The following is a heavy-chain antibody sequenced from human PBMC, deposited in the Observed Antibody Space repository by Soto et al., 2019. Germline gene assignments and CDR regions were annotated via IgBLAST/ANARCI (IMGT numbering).Heavy chain of an antibody. J-gene: IGHJ4*02. D-gene: IGHD3-3*01. CDR1: GFTFSSYA. CDR3: AKLESITIFDTQPFDY. CDR2: ISGSGGST. Sequence: GGSLRLSCAASGFTFSSYAMSWVRQAPGKGLEWVSAISGSGGSTYYADSVKGRFTISRDNSKNTLYLQMNSLRAEDTAVYYCAKLESITIFDTQPFDYWGQGTLVTVSS. V-gene: IGHV3-23*01.